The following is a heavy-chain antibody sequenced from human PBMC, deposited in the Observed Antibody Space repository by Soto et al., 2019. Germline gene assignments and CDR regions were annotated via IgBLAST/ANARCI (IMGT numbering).Heavy chain of an antibody. J-gene: IGHJ5*02. CDR3: ARVLPPFDP. CDR2: INAYNGNT. Sequence: QVQLVQSGAEVKKPGASVKVSCKASGYTFTSYGISWVRQAPGQGLEWMGWINAYNGNTNYAQKLQGRVTMTTDTATSTAYLEMRSLGSNDTSEYYCARVLPPFDPWGQGTLVTVSS. CDR1: GYTFTSYG. V-gene: IGHV1-18*01.